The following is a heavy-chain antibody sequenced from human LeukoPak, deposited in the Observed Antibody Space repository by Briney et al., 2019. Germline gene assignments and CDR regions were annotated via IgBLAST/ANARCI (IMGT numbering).Heavy chain of an antibody. CDR1: GGTFSSYA. V-gene: IGHV1-69*05. CDR3: ARDRGGQLDDAFDI. D-gene: IGHD6-6*01. J-gene: IGHJ3*02. Sequence: ASVKVSCKASGGTFSSYAISWVRQAPGQGLEWMGGIIPIFGTANYAQKFQGRVTITTDESTSTAYMELSSLRSEDTAVYYCARDRGGQLDDAFDIWGQGTMVTVSS. CDR2: IIPIFGTA.